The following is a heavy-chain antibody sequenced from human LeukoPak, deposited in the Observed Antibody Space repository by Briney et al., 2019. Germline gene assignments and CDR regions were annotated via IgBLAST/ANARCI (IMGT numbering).Heavy chain of an antibody. CDR3: ARGRRNYYDSSEDDAFDI. V-gene: IGHV3-74*01. D-gene: IGHD3-22*01. Sequence: GGSLRLSCAASGFTFSSYWMHWVRQAPGKGLVWVSRITSHGTTTNYADSVKGRFTISRDNAKNTLYLQMNSLRAEDTAVYYCARGRRNYYDSSEDDAFDIWGQGTMVTASS. CDR1: GFTFSSYW. CDR2: ITSHGTTT. J-gene: IGHJ3*02.